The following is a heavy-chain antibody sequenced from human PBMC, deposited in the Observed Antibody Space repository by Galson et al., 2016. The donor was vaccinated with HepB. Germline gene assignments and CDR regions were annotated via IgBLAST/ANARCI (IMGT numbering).Heavy chain of an antibody. CDR3: ARVPQRDGYNDGIFDY. J-gene: IGHJ4*02. Sequence: SVKVSCKASGYSFTKYFMHWVRQAPGQGLEWMGEINPFGGITTYAQKFQGRVSMTSDTSTSTVYMELSSLRSEDTAVYYYARVPQRDGYNDGIFDYWGQGTLVTVSS. D-gene: IGHD5-24*01. V-gene: IGHV1-46*03. CDR2: INPFGGIT. CDR1: GYSFTKYF.